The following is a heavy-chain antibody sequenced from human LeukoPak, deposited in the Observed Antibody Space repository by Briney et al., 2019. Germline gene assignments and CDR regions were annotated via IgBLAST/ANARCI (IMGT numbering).Heavy chain of an antibody. J-gene: IGHJ4*02. CDR3: AREQLGNYFDY. V-gene: IGHV3-7*01. Sequence: SGGSLRLSCAAPGFTFSSYIMNWVRQAPGKGLEWVANIKQDGSEKYYVDSVKGRFTISRDNAKNSLYLQMNSLRAEDTAVYYCAREQLGNYFDYWGQGTLVTVSS. D-gene: IGHD6-13*01. CDR1: GFTFSSYI. CDR2: IKQDGSEK.